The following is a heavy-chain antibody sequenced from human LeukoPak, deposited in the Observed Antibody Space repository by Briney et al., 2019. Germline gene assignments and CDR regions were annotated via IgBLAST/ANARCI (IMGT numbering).Heavy chain of an antibody. CDR3: ARVAMLRGASSWFDP. J-gene: IGHJ5*02. Sequence: SETLSLTCTVSGGSISSYYWSWIRQPPGKGLEWIGYIYYSGSTNYNPSLKSRVTISVDTSKNQFSLKLSSVTAADTAVYYCARVAMLRGASSWFDPWGQGTLVTVSS. V-gene: IGHV4-59*01. CDR1: GGSISSYY. CDR2: IYYSGST. D-gene: IGHD3-10*01.